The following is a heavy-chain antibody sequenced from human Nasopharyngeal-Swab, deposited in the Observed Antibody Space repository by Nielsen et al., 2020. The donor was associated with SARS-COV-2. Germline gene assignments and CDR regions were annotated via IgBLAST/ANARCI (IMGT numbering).Heavy chain of an antibody. CDR3: ARVEGSIAAAESAP. D-gene: IGHD6-13*01. J-gene: IGHJ5*02. CDR2: ISAYNGNT. CDR1: GYTFTSYG. Sequence: GESLKISCKASGYTFTSYGISWVRQAPGQGLEWMGWISAYNGNTNYAQKLQGRVTMTTDTSTSTAYMELRSLRSDDTAVYYCARVEGSIAAAESAPWGQGTLVTVSS. V-gene: IGHV1-18*01.